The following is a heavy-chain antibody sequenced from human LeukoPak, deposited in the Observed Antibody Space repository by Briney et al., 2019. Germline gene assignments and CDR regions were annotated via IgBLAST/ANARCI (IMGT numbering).Heavy chain of an antibody. CDR1: GGSFSGYY. CDR3: ARGVGYSGRRLLDY. J-gene: IGHJ4*02. Sequence: SETLSLTCAVYGGSFSGYYWSWIRQPPGKGLEWIGEINHSGSTNYNPSLKSRVTISVDTSKNRFSLKLSSVTAADTAVYYCARGVGYSGRRLLDYWGQGTLVTVSS. V-gene: IGHV4-34*01. D-gene: IGHD1-26*01. CDR2: INHSGST.